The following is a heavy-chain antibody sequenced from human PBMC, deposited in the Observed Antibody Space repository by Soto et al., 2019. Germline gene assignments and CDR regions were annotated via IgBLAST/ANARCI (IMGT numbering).Heavy chain of an antibody. CDR2: ISAYNGNT. CDR1: GYTFTNYG. D-gene: IGHD3-10*02. V-gene: IGHV1-18*01. CDR3: GRDQSGTGYYVDWFDP. J-gene: IGHJ5*02. Sequence: ASVKVSCKASGYTFTNYGISWVRQAPGQGLEWMGWISAYNGNTKYAQKFQGRVTMTTDTSTSTAYMELTSLTSEDTAVYYCGRDQSGTGYYVDWFDPWGQGTLVTVSS.